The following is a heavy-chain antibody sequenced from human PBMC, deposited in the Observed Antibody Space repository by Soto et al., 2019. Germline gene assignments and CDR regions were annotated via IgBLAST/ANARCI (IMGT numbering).Heavy chain of an antibody. CDR2: IYYSGST. Sequence: QLQLQESGPGLVKPSETLSLTCTVSGGSISSSSYYWGWIRQPPGKGLQWIGSIYYSGSTYYNPSLQRRVTISVDTSKSQFSRKLSSVTAADTAVYYCARPGNYGSGSYLYYLDYWGQGTLVTVSS. J-gene: IGHJ4*02. CDR1: GGSISSSSYY. V-gene: IGHV4-39*01. CDR3: ARPGNYGSGSYLYYLDY. D-gene: IGHD3-10*01.